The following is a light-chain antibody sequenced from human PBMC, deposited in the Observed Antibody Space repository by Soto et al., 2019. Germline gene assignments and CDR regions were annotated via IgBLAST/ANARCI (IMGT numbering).Light chain of an antibody. V-gene: IGKV3-20*01. CDR1: QSVSSSY. CDR3: QQCGSSPWT. Sequence: EIVLTQSPGTLSLSPGERATLSCRASQSVSSSYLAWYQQKPGQAPRLLIYGASSRATGIPARFSGGGSGTDFTLTISSLEPEDVAVYYCQQCGSSPWTFGQGTKGDIK. CDR2: GAS. J-gene: IGKJ1*01.